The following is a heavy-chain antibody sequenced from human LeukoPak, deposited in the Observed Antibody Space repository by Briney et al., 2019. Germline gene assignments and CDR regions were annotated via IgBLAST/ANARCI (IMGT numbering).Heavy chain of an antibody. CDR3: ARGYSSGWYRGFDD. Sequence: LPGGSLRLSCAASGFTFSSYWMHWVRQAPGRGLVWVSRINSDGSSTSYADSVKGRFTISRDNAKNTLYLQMNSLRAEATAVYYCARGYSSGWYRGFDDWGRGTLVTVSS. V-gene: IGHV3-74*01. CDR1: GFTFSSYW. D-gene: IGHD6-19*01. J-gene: IGHJ4*02. CDR2: INSDGSST.